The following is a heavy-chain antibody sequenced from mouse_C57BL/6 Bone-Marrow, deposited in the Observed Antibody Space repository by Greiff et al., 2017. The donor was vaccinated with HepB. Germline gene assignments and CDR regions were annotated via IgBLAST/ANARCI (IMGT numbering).Heavy chain of an antibody. Sequence: VQVVESGGDLVKPGGSLKLSCAASGFTFSSYGMSWVRRTPDKRLEWVATISSGGSYTYYPDSVKGRFTISRDNAKNTLYLQMSSLKSEDTAMYYCARGYRFDYWGQGTTLTVSS. D-gene: IGHD1-3*01. CDR3: ARGYRFDY. J-gene: IGHJ2*01. CDR1: GFTFSSYG. CDR2: ISSGGSYT. V-gene: IGHV5-6*01.